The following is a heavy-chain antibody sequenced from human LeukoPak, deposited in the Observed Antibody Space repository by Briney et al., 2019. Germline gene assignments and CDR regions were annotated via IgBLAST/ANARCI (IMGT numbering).Heavy chain of an antibody. CDR1: GGSISSSSYY. V-gene: IGHV4-39*07. CDR3: ARETGSRFDP. CDR2: IYNSGST. D-gene: IGHD1-26*01. Sequence: SETLSLTCTVSGGSISSSSYYWGWIRQPPGKGLEWIRRIYNSGSTNYNTSLKSRVTMSIDTSKNQFSLNLSSVTAADTAVYYCARETGSRFDPWGQGTLVTVSS. J-gene: IGHJ5*02.